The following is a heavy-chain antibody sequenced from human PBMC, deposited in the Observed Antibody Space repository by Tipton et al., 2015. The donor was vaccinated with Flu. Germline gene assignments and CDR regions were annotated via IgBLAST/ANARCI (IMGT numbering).Heavy chain of an antibody. V-gene: IGHV4-39*07. J-gene: IGHJ5*02. CDR2: IYYSGNA. D-gene: IGHD4-11*01. Sequence: TLSLTCTVSGDSIRSVTYYWGWIRQPPGKGLEWIGNIYYSGNAYYNPSLKSRVTILVDTSKNQMSLNLNSVTAADTAVYYCARYPESNYHWFGPWGQGALVTVSS. CDR3: ARYPESNYHWFGP. CDR1: GDSIRSVTYY.